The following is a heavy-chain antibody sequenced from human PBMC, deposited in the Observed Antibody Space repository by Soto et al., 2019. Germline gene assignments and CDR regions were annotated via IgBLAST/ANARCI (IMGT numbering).Heavy chain of an antibody. V-gene: IGHV4-34*01. CDR1: GGSFSGYY. Sequence: QVQLQQWGAGLLKPSETLSLTCAVYGGSFSGYYWSWIRQPPGKGLEWIGDINHRGSTKYNPSLKGRVTISVHTSTNQFSLKLSSVTAADTAVYYCARGLTTVVTQRYFDSCGQGTLVTVSS. D-gene: IGHD4-17*01. CDR2: INHRGST. J-gene: IGHJ4*02. CDR3: ARGLTTVVTQRYFDS.